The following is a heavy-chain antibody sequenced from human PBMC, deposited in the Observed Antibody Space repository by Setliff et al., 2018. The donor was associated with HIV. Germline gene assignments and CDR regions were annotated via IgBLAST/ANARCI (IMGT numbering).Heavy chain of an antibody. CDR1: GFIFNTYS. Sequence: GGSLRLSCAASGFIFNTYSMNWVRQAPGKGLEWVSYIGGSGSAIYYADSVKGRFTISRDNAKNSLYLHLNSLRAEDTAVYYWVRDASPDYDSGGYSAGGHWGRGSLVTVSS. V-gene: IGHV3-48*01. J-gene: IGHJ4*02. CDR2: IGGSGSAI. D-gene: IGHD3-22*01. CDR3: VRDASPDYDSGGYSAGGH.